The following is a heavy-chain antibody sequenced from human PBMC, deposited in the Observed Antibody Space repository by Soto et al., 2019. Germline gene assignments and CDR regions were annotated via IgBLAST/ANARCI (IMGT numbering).Heavy chain of an antibody. J-gene: IGHJ5*02. V-gene: IGHV1-3*01. CDR1: GFTFTSYA. CDR2: INSGNGNT. Sequence: QVQLVQSGAEVKKPGASVKLSCKASGFTFTSYAMHWVRQAPGQRLEWMGWINSGNGNTKYSQKFQGRVTITRDTSASTVYMELSSLRSEDTAVYFCARDEGYYGFEGWFDPWGQGTLVTVSS. D-gene: IGHD3-10*01. CDR3: ARDEGYYGFEGWFDP.